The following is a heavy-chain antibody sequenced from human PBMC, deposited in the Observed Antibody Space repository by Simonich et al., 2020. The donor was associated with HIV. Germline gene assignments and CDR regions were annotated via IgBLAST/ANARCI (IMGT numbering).Heavy chain of an antibody. CDR3: ARGVETGGTFDY. J-gene: IGHJ4*02. V-gene: IGHV4-34*01. D-gene: IGHD7-27*01. CDR1: GETFSAYY. Sequence: HVQLQQWGAGLLKPSETLSLTCAVYGETFSAYYWSWIRQSPGKGLGGIGEINHSGSTNYNPSLKSRVTISVDTSKNQFSLKLNSVTAADTAVYYCARGVETGGTFDYWGQGTLVTVSS. CDR2: INHSGST.